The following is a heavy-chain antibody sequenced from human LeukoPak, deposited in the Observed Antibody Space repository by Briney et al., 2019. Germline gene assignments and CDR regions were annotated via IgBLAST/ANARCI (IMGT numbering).Heavy chain of an antibody. CDR2: ISGSGGST. D-gene: IGHD3-3*01. CDR3: ARGAYDFWSGYKGTDYYYYYMDV. J-gene: IGHJ6*03. CDR1: GFTFSGRY. V-gene: IGHV3-23*01. Sequence: GGSLRLSCTASGFTFSGRYIDWVRQAPGKGLEWVSAISGSGGSTYYADSVKGRFTISRDNSKNTLYLQMNSLRAEDTAVYYCARGAYDFWSGYKGTDYYYYYMDVWGKGTTVTVSS.